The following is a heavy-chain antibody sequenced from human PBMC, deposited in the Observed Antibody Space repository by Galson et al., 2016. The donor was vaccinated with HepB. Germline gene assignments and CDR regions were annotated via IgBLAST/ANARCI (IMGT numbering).Heavy chain of an antibody. V-gene: IGHV3-23*01. CDR3: AKMITLSYYYSFGMDV. J-gene: IGHJ6*02. D-gene: IGHD3-16*01. CDR1: GFTFRSQA. Sequence: SLRLSCAASGFTFRSQAMSWVRQAPGKGLEWVSTISHSGGSTYYADSVKGRFTISRDNSKKTLLLQMRGLRAEDTAVYYCAKMITLSYYYSFGMDVWGQGTTVTVSS. CDR2: ISHSGGST.